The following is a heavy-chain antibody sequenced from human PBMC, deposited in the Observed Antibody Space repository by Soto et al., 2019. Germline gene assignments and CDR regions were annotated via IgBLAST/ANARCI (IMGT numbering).Heavy chain of an antibody. CDR3: TRGGASSKCLDS. CDR1: GDSISSGGYS. V-gene: IGHV4-61*08. CDR2: IYNSETT. Sequence: PSDTLSLTCAVCGDSISSGGYSWGWIRQPPGKGLEWIGYIYNSETTNYNPSLKSRVTISIDTSKNQFSLKLTSLTATDTAVYYCTRGGASSKCLDSWGPGTLVTVSS. J-gene: IGHJ5*01.